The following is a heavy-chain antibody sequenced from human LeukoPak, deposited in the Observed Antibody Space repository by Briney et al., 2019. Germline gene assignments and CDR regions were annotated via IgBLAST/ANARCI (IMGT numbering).Heavy chain of an antibody. V-gene: IGHV1-2*02. CDR3: ARGPLPSTARILGWFDP. CDR1: GYTFTEYY. J-gene: IGHJ5*02. CDR2: INPNSGGT. Sequence: ASVQDSFKASGYTFTEYYMNWVRQAPGQGVAWMGWINPNSGGTNYAQKFQGRVTMTRDTSISTAYMELSRLRSDDTAVYYCARGPLPSTARILGWFDPWGQGTLVTVSS. D-gene: IGHD6-6*01.